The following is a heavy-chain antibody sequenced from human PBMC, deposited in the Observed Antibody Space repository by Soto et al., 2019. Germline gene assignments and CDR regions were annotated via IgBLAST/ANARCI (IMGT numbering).Heavy chain of an antibody. J-gene: IGHJ4*02. Sequence: ASVKVSCKASGYTFTSYYMHWVRQAPGQGLEWMGIINPSGGSTSYAQKFQGRVTMTRDTSTSTVYMELSGLRSEDTAVYYCARDHYGDSGDSYFDYWGQGTLVTVSS. CDR2: INPSGGST. CDR3: ARDHYGDSGDSYFDY. CDR1: GYTFTSYY. V-gene: IGHV1-46*01. D-gene: IGHD4-17*01.